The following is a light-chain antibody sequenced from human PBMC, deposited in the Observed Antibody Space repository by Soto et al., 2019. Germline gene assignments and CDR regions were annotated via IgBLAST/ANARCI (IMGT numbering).Light chain of an antibody. Sequence: VITQSPRSLAVTLLHPATLSFRASQSVSSSYIAWYQQKPGQAPRLLIYDISSRATGIPDRFSGSVSGTDFTLTITRLEPEDFAVFYCQQYGSSEIIFGKGKRLEIK. J-gene: IGKJ5*01. CDR1: QSVSSSY. CDR2: DIS. V-gene: IGKV3-20*01. CDR3: QQYGSSEII.